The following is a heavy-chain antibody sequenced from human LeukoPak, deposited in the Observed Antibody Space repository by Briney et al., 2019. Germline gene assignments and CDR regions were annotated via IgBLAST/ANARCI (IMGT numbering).Heavy chain of an antibody. CDR3: ARLMGDITGSFDY. CDR1: GDSISSSSYY. CDR2: IYYSGST. D-gene: IGHD1-26*01. V-gene: IGHV4-39*01. J-gene: IGHJ4*02. Sequence: PSETLSLTCTVSGDSISSSSYYWGWVRQPPGKGLEWIRSIYYSGSTYYNPSLKRPVTISLDTSKNQFSLKLSSVTAADTAVYFCARLMGDITGSFDYWGQGTLVTVSS.